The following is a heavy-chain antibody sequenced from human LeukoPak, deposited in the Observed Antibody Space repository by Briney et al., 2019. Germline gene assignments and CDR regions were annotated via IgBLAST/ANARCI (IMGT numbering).Heavy chain of an antibody. Sequence: GGSLRLSCAASGFIVSTYGMHWVRQAPGKGLEWAAFIRNDGSDKYYAVSVKGRFTISRDNSKNTLYLQMNSMRAEDTALYYCAKDRAFGQFLWGNDYWGQGTLVTVSS. J-gene: IGHJ4*02. CDR1: GFIVSTYG. CDR2: IRNDGSDK. D-gene: IGHD3-10*01. V-gene: IGHV3-30*02. CDR3: AKDRAFGQFLWGNDY.